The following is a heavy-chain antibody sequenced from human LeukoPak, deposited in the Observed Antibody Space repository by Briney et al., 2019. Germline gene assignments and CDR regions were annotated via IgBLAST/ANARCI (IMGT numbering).Heavy chain of an antibody. D-gene: IGHD3-9*01. V-gene: IGHV3-66*01. J-gene: IGHJ4*02. CDR2: IYSGGST. Sequence: GGSLRLSCAASGFTVSSSFMSWVRQAPGKGLEWVSVIYSGGSTYYADFVKGRFTISRDNSKNTLYLQMNSLRVEDTAVYYCALGLVTDYWGQGTLVTVSS. CDR3: ALGLVTDY. CDR1: GFTVSSSF.